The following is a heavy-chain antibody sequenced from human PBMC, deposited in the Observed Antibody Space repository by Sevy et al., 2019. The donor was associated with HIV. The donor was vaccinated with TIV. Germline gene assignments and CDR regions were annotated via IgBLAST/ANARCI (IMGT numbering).Heavy chain of an antibody. D-gene: IGHD1-26*01. CDR3: ARDLEEWELRYLGY. CDR1: GFAFSTHA. CDR2: ISYEGTET. J-gene: IGHJ4*02. V-gene: IGHV3-30-3*01. Sequence: GGSLRLSCAASGFAFSTHAMHWVRQAPGKGLEWVAVISYEGTETFYAASVEGRFTISRDNSKNMLSLQINSLKPEDTAVYYCARDLEEWELRYLGYWGQGTLVTVSS.